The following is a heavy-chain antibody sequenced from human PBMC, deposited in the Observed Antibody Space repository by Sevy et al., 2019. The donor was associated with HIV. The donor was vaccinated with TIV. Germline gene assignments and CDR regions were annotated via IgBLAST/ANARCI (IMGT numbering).Heavy chain of an antibody. CDR3: ARPYYYDSSGYYYVGAFDI. CDR2: INPNSGGT. Sequence: ASVKVSCKASGYTFTGYYMHWVRQAPGQGLEWMGWINPNSGGTNYAQKFQGRVTMTRETSISTAYMELSRLRSDDTAVYYCARPYYYDSSGYYYVGAFDIWGQGTMVTVSS. D-gene: IGHD3-22*01. J-gene: IGHJ3*02. CDR1: GYTFTGYY. V-gene: IGHV1-2*02.